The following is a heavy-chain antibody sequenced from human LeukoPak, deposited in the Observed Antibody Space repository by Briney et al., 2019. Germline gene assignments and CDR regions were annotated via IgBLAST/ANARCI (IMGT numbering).Heavy chain of an antibody. J-gene: IGHJ4*02. CDR1: GFIFSGSE. CDR3: TGGGFDY. V-gene: IGHV3-48*03. CDR2: ISSSGTTR. D-gene: IGHD1-14*01. Sequence: GGSLRLSCAASGFIFSGSEMNWVRQAPGKGLEWVSGISSSGTTRYYADSVKGRFTISRDNANHSPYLQMSSLRAEDTAVYYCTGGGFDYWGQGTRVTVSS.